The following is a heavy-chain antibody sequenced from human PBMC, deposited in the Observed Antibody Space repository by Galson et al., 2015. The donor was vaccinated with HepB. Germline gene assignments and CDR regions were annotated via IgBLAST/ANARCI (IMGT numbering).Heavy chain of an antibody. CDR3: ARLMPPSNDGYEAENAFDM. Sequence: QSGAEVKKPRESLKISCKGSGYSFTNYWIGWVRQMPGKGLEWMGSIHAGDSDTKYSPSFQGQVTISADKSISTAYLQWSSLKASDTAMYYCARLMPPSNDGYEAENAFDMWGQGTMVTVSS. D-gene: IGHD5-12*01. J-gene: IGHJ3*02. CDR2: IHAGDSDT. CDR1: GYSFTNYW. V-gene: IGHV5-51*01.